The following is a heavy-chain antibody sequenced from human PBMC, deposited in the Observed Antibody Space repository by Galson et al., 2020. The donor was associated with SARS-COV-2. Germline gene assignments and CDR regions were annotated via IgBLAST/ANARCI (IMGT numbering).Heavy chain of an antibody. D-gene: IGHD2-2*01. CDR1: GFTFSDYS. CDR2: ITIGSSDV. Sequence: GGSLRLSCATSGFTFSDYSMIWVRQAPGKGLEWVSTITIGSSDVYYTGSVKGRFTISRANAENSLYLQMDSLRVEDTAVYYCAREDRSSNYYGCDIWGRGTTVTVSS. J-gene: IGHJ6*02. V-gene: IGHV3-21*01. CDR3: AREDRSSNYYGCDI.